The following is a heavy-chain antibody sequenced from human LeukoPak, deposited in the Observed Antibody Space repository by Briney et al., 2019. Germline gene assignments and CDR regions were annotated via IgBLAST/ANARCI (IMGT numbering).Heavy chain of an antibody. D-gene: IGHD2-15*01. V-gene: IGHV3-72*01. Sequence: LSLTCTVSGYSISSGYYWGWVRQAPGKGLEWVGRTRNKARSYSTEYAASVKGRFTISRDDAKNSLYLQMNSLKTEDTAVYYCAKGYYSGGFYFSGDYWGQGTLVTVSS. CDR3: AKGYYSGGFYFSGDY. CDR1: GYSISSGYY. J-gene: IGHJ4*02. CDR2: TRNKARSYST.